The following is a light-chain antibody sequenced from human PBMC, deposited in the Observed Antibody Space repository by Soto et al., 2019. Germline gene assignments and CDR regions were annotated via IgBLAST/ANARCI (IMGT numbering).Light chain of an antibody. CDR1: NSNIGSNT. V-gene: IGLV1-44*01. CDR3: ASWDDRLNAVF. Sequence: QSALTQPPSASGTPGQRVTITCSGSNSNIGSNTVNWYQQLPGTAPKLLIYDNNKRPSGVPGRFSDSKSGTSASLAISGLQSEDEADYYCASWDDRLNAVFFGGGTKLTVL. J-gene: IGLJ2*01. CDR2: DNN.